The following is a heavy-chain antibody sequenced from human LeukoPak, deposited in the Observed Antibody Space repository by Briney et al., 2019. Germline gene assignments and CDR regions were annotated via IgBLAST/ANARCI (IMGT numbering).Heavy chain of an antibody. CDR2: ISYDGSNK. J-gene: IGHJ6*02. D-gene: IGHD5-18*01. CDR1: GFTFGDYA. CDR3: ARDGLTAMVPHYYYYGMDV. V-gene: IGHV3-30-3*01. Sequence: GGSLRLSCTASGFTFGDYAMHWVRQAPGKGLEWVAVISYDGSNKYYADSVKGRFSISRDNSKNTLYLQMNSLRAEDTAVYYCARDGLTAMVPHYYYYGMDVWGQGTTVTVSS.